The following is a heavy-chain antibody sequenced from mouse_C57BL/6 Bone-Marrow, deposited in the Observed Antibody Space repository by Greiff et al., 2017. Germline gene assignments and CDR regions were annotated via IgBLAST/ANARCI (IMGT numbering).Heavy chain of an antibody. J-gene: IGHJ4*01. Sequence: EVQRVESGGGLVQPKGSLKLSCAASGFTFNTYAMHWVRQAPGKGLEWVARIRSKSSNYATYYADSVKDRFTISRDDSQSMLYLQMNNLNTEDTAMYYCVREGVGYGYYAMDYWGQGTSVTVSS. D-gene: IGHD2-2*01. CDR3: VREGVGYGYYAMDY. CDR2: IRSKSSNYAT. CDR1: GFTFNTYA. V-gene: IGHV10-3*01.